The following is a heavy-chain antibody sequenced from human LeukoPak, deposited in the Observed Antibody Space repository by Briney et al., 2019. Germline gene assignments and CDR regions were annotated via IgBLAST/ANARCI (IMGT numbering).Heavy chain of an antibody. D-gene: IGHD1-1*01. V-gene: IGHV3-11*06. CDR3: ARDLTPSNENWFDP. J-gene: IGHJ5*02. Sequence: GGSLRLSCAASGFIFRDYYMSWVRQAPGKGLEWISYISTTGTYINYADSVKGRFTISRDNVKNSLYLQMNSLRAEDTAVYYCARDLTPSNENWFDPWGQGTLDTVSS. CDR1: GFIFRDYY. CDR2: ISTTGTYI.